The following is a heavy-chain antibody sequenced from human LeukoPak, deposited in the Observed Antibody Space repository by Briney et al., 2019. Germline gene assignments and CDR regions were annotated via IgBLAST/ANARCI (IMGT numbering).Heavy chain of an antibody. V-gene: IGHV1-18*01. J-gene: IGHJ4*02. CDR2: ISGDTGNT. CDR1: GYTFTSLG. Sequence: ASVKVSCKASGYTFTSLGISWVRQAPGQGLEWMGWISGDTGNTHYAQKLQGRVTLTTDASTSTAYMELRSLRSDDTAVYYCARDCVRSGYYCYWGQGTQVTVSS. CDR3: ARDCVRSGYYCY. D-gene: IGHD3-22*01.